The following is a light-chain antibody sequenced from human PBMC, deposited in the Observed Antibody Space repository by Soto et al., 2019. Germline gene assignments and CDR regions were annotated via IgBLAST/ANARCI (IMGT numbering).Light chain of an antibody. V-gene: IGKV3-15*01. J-gene: IGKJ5*01. CDR1: RAIRSN. CDR2: GAS. CDR3: QQYNNWPLT. Sequence: EIVLTQSPATLSVSPGERVTLSCRASRAIRSNLAWHQQKPGQPPRLLLYGASTRATDTPVRFSGSGSGTEFTLTITSLQSEDFAVYYCQQYNNWPLTFGQGTRLEIK.